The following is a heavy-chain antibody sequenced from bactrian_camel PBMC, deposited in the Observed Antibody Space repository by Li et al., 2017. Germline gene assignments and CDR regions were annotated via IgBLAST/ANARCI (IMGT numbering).Heavy chain of an antibody. CDR2: IEDDGRI. CDR3: AADSVNLQLARWYTY. J-gene: IGHJ4*01. V-gene: IGHV3S53*01. CDR1: AIGGTNSDC. Sequence: HVQLVESGGGSVQAGGSLRLTCVASAIGGTNSDCMGWFRQAPGKEREGVAGIEDDGRISYADAVEGRFTISKDNAKNTVYLQMNSLDHEDTGTYYCAADSVNLQLARWYTYWGQGAQVTVS. D-gene: IGHD7*01.